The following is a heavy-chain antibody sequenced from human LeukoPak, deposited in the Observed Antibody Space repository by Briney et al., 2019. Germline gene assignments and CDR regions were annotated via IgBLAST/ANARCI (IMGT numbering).Heavy chain of an antibody. CDR2: ISYSGST. V-gene: IGHV4-59*12. CDR1: GGSISSYF. CDR3: ARSSRYYYYGMDV. Sequence: PSETLSLTCTVSGGSISSYFWSWIRQPPGKGLEWIGYISYSGSTNYNPSLKSRVTISVDTSKNQFSLKLSSVTAADTAVYYCARSSRYYYYGMDVWGQGTTVTVSS. J-gene: IGHJ6*02.